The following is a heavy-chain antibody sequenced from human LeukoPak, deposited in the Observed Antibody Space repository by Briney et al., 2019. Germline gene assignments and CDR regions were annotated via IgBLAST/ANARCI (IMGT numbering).Heavy chain of an antibody. Sequence: EASVKVSCKASGGTFISYAISWVRQAPGQGLEWMGRIIPIFGTANYAQKFQGRVTITTDESTSTAYMELSSLRSEDTAVYYCARAGDHYYFDYWGQGTLVTVSS. J-gene: IGHJ4*02. CDR3: ARAGDHYYFDY. D-gene: IGHD4-17*01. V-gene: IGHV1-69*05. CDR2: IIPIFGTA. CDR1: GGTFISYA.